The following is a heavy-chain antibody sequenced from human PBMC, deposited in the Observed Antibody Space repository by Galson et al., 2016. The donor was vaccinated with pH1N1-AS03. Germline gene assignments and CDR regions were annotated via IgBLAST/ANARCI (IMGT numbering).Heavy chain of an antibody. CDR3: ARPYGGGY. CDR1: GDSIRQSIYY. V-gene: IGHV4-39*07. Sequence: SETLSLTCTVSGDSIRQSIYYWGWVRQPPGKGLEWIASIYHRGYTHYNPSLQSRVTISMDVAKNQFFLEMRSVSAADTAVYYCARPYGGGYWGQGTRVTVSS. CDR2: IYHRGYT. D-gene: IGHD4-23*01. J-gene: IGHJ4*02.